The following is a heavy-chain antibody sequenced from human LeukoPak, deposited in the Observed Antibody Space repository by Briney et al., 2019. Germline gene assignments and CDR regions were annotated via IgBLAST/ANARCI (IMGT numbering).Heavy chain of an antibody. J-gene: IGHJ4*02. CDR1: GYTFTSYG. V-gene: IGHV1-18*01. D-gene: IGHD2-15*01. Sequence: GASVKVSCKASGYTFTSYGISWVRQAPGQGLEWMGWISAYNGNTNYAQKLQGRVTMTTDTSTSTAYMELRSLRSDDTAVYYCARDIGILGYCSGGSCDRKFFDYWGQGTLVTVSS. CDR2: ISAYNGNT. CDR3: ARDIGILGYCSGGSCDRKFFDY.